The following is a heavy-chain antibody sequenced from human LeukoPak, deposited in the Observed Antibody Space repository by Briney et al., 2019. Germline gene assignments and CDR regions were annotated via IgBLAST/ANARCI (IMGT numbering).Heavy chain of an antibody. J-gene: IGHJ6*03. Sequence: AGGSLRLSCAASGFTFSSYWMHWVRQAPGKGLVWVSRINSDGSSTSCADSVKGRFTISRDNAKNTLYLQMNSLRAEDTAVYYCALQPYYYYYYMDVWGKGTTVTVSS. CDR3: ALQPYYYYYYMDV. V-gene: IGHV3-74*01. D-gene: IGHD1-1*01. CDR1: GFTFSSYW. CDR2: INSDGSST.